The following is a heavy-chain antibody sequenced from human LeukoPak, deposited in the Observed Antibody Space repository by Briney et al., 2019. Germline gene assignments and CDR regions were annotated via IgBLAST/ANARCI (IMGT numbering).Heavy chain of an antibody. V-gene: IGHV1-69*01. D-gene: IGHD4-17*01. CDR2: IIPIFGTA. J-gene: IGHJ6*03. Sequence: GSSVKVSCKASGGTFSSYAISWVRQAPGQGLEWMGGIIPIFGTANYAQKFQGRVTITADESTSTAYMELSSLRSEDTAVYYCGRGYGDYLGDYYMDVWGKGTTVTVSS. CDR1: GGTFSSYA. CDR3: GRGYGDYLGDYYMDV.